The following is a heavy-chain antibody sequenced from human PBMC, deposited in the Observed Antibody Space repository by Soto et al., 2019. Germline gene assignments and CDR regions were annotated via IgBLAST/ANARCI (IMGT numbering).Heavy chain of an antibody. Sequence: SVKVSCKASGGTFSSYAISWLRQSPGQGLEWMGGIIPIFGTANYAQKFQGRVTITADKSTSTAYMELSSLRSEDTAVYYCAREIRYSSSSGPYYYYYGMDVWGQGTTVTVSS. CDR3: AREIRYSSSSGPYYYYYGMDV. J-gene: IGHJ6*02. CDR2: IIPIFGTA. CDR1: GGTFSSYA. D-gene: IGHD6-6*01. V-gene: IGHV1-69*06.